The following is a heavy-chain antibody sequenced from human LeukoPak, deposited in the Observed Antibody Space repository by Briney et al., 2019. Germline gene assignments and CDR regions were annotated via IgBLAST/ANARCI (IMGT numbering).Heavy chain of an antibody. Sequence: PGGSLRLSCAASGFTFSNAWMSWVRQAPGKGLVWVSRLNSDGSSTVYADSVKGRFTISRDNAENKLYLQMNSLRAEDTAVYYCAKDRVTYYGSGSYQFDYWGQGTLVTVSS. J-gene: IGHJ4*02. CDR2: LNSDGSST. D-gene: IGHD3-10*01. CDR1: GFTFSNAW. V-gene: IGHV3-74*01. CDR3: AKDRVTYYGSGSYQFDY.